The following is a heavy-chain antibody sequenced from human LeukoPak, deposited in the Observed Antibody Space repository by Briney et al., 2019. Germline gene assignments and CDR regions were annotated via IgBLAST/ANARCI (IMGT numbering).Heavy chain of an antibody. Sequence: GGSLRLSCAASGFTVSSNYMSWVRQAPGKGLEWVSILYASGSAYYADSVKGRFTISRDNSKDTLYLQMNSLRAEDTAVYYCARVIAAAGIDYFDYWGQGTLVTVSS. J-gene: IGHJ4*02. CDR3: ARVIAAAGIDYFDY. D-gene: IGHD6-13*01. CDR2: LYASGSA. CDR1: GFTVSSNY. V-gene: IGHV3-53*01.